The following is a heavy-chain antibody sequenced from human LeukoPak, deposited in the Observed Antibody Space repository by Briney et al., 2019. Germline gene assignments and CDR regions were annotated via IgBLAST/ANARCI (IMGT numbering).Heavy chain of an antibody. CDR2: MYYSGGT. J-gene: IGHJ4*02. Sequence: SETLSLTCRVSGASISGYYWSWIRQPPGKGLEWIGHMYYSGGTTYNPSLKSRVSISLDTSKNQFYLKLSSVTAADTAVYYCARVSQAGLDYLSSWVAFDYWGQGTLVTVSS. CDR3: ARVSQAGLDYLSSWVAFDY. V-gene: IGHV4-59*01. CDR1: GASISGYY. D-gene: IGHD6-13*01.